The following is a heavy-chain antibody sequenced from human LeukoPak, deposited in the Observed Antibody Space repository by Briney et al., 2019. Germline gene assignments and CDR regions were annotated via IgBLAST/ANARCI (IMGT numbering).Heavy chain of an antibody. CDR1: GYSFTSYW. CDR2: IYPGDSDT. Sequence: GESLKISCKGSGYSFTSYWIGWVRQMPGKGLEWMGIIYPGDSDTRYSPSFQGQVTISADKSISTAYLQWSSQKASDTAMYYCARQLDCSSTSCPAPFDYWGQGTLVTVSS. CDR3: ARQLDCSSTSCPAPFDY. J-gene: IGHJ4*02. V-gene: IGHV5-51*01. D-gene: IGHD2-2*01.